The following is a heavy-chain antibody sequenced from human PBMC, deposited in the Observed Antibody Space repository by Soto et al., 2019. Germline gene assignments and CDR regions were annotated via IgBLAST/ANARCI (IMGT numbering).Heavy chain of an antibody. CDR3: ARARGSGSWYWFDP. CDR1: GGSFSGYY. Sequence: SETLSLTCAVYGGSFSGYYWSWIRQPPGKGLEWIGEINHSGSTNYNPSLKSRVTISVDTSKNQFSLKLSSVTAADTAVYYCARARGSGSWYWFDPWGQGTLVTVSS. D-gene: IGHD1-26*01. V-gene: IGHV4-34*01. J-gene: IGHJ5*02. CDR2: INHSGST.